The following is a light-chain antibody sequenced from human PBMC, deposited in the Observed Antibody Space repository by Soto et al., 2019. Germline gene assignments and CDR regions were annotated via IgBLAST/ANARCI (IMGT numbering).Light chain of an antibody. CDR2: GAS. Sequence: EIVLTQSPGTLSLSPGERATLSCRASQSVSSSYLAWYQQKPGQAPRLLIYGASSRATGIPDRFSGSGSGTAFPLTISRLEPEDFAVYHCQKYGRSPYIFGRGTKLEIK. CDR3: QKYGRSPYI. J-gene: IGKJ2*01. V-gene: IGKV3-20*01. CDR1: QSVSSSY.